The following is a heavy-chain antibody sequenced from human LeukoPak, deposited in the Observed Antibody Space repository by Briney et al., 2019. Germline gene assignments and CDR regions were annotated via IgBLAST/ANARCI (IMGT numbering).Heavy chain of an antibody. J-gene: IGHJ4*02. CDR2: IYYSGST. D-gene: IGHD3-22*01. V-gene: IGHV4-39*01. CDR3: ARLYYDSSGYYQICYFDY. Sequence: SETLSLTCTVSGGSISSSSYYWGWIRQPPGKGLEWIGSIYYSGSTYYNPSLKSRVTISVDTTKNQFSLNLSSVTAADTAVYYCARLYYDSSGYYQICYFDYWGQGTLVTVSS. CDR1: GGSISSSSYY.